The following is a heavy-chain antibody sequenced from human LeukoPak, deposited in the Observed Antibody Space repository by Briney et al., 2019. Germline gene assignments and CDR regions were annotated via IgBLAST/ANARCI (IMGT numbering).Heavy chain of an antibody. J-gene: IGHJ3*02. V-gene: IGHV4-39*07. CDR1: GDSLTGYY. CDR3: TKSGGYGLIRI. D-gene: IGHD3-22*01. Sequence: SETLSLTCSVSGDSLTGYYWGWVRQPPGKGLEWIGDIYYTGNTYSNSSLKSRVTISLDTSKNQFSLKVISMTAADTAAYYCTKSGGYGLIRICGRGTMVTVSS. CDR2: IYYTGNT.